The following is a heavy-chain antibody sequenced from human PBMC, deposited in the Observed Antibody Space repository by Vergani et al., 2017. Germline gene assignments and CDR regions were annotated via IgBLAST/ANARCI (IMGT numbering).Heavy chain of an antibody. CDR2: IYYTGNS. D-gene: IGHD2-21*02. Sequence: QVQLQESGPGLVKPSETLSLICTVSGGSISSDHWNWIRQPPGKGLEWIGYIYYTGNSKYNPSLKSRVTISADTSKSQFSLRLSSVTAADTAVYYCARHLAYCGGDCYPYYYGMDVWGQGTTVTVSS. V-gene: IGHV4-59*08. CDR3: ARHLAYCGGDCYPYYYGMDV. J-gene: IGHJ6*02. CDR1: GGSISSDH.